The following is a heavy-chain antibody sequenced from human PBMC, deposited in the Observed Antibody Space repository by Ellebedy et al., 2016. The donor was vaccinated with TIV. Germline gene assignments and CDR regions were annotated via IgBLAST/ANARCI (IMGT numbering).Heavy chain of an antibody. Sequence: ASVKVSCKASGYTLTAYYIHWVRQAPGQGLEWVGCINPNSGGKTVAQKFQGRVTMTRDTSVNTAYMELSRLESDDTAVYYCARVRRGSSGMDVWGQGTTVTVSS. V-gene: IGHV1-2*02. J-gene: IGHJ6*02. CDR2: INPNSGGK. CDR1: GYTLTAYY. D-gene: IGHD6-13*01. CDR3: ARVRRGSSGMDV.